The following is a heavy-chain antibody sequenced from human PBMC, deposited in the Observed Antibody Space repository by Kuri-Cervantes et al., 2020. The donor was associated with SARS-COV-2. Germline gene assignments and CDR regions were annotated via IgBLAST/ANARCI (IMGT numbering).Heavy chain of an antibody. CDR1: GGSISSSSYY. V-gene: IGHV4-39*01. J-gene: IGHJ4*02. CDR3: ARQGFSKGGYFGY. Sequence: SETLSLTCTVSGGSISSSSYYWGWIRQPPGQGLEWIGSIYYSGSTYYNPYLKSRVTISVDTSKNQFAPKLSSVTAADTAVYYCARQGFSKGGYFGYWGQGTLVTVSS. D-gene: IGHD3-3*01. CDR2: IYYSGST.